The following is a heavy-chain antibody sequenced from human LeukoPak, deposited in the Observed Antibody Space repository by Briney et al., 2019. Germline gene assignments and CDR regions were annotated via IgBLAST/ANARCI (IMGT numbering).Heavy chain of an antibody. CDR1: GFTFSSYA. J-gene: IGHJ4*02. D-gene: IGHD5-24*01. CDR3: AKEIGGDGYIVGGFVDY. Sequence: GGSQRLSCAASGFTFSSYAMSWVRQAPGKGLEWVSAISGSGGSTYYADSVKGRFTISRDNSKNTLYLQMNSLRAEDTAVYYCAKEIGGDGYIVGGFVDYWGQGTLVTVSS. CDR2: ISGSGGST. V-gene: IGHV3-23*01.